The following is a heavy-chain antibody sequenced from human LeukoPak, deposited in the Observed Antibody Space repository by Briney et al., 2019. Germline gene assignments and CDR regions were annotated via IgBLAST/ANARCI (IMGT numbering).Heavy chain of an antibody. CDR3: ARGFSYDILTGYRMGEYYFDY. Sequence: ASVKVSCKASGYTFTSYDINWVRQDTGQGLEWMGWMNPNSGNTGYAQKFQGRVTMTRNTSISTAYMELSSLRSEDTAVYYCARGFSYDILTGYRMGEYYFDYWGQGTLVTVSS. CDR2: MNPNSGNT. D-gene: IGHD3-9*01. J-gene: IGHJ4*02. V-gene: IGHV1-8*01. CDR1: GYTFTSYD.